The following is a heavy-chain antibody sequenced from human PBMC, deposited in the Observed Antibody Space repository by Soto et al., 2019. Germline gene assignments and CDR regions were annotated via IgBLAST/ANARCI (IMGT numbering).Heavy chain of an antibody. CDR3: ARERSETMGSSGYTDY. Sequence: QVQLVESGGGVVQPGRSLRLSCAASGFTFSSYAMHWVRQAPGKGLEWVAVISYDGSNKYYADSVKGRFTISRDNSKNXLSLQMNSLGAEDTAVYYCARERSETMGSSGYTDYWGQGTLVTVSS. J-gene: IGHJ4*02. CDR1: GFTFSSYA. D-gene: IGHD3-22*01. V-gene: IGHV3-30-3*01. CDR2: ISYDGSNK.